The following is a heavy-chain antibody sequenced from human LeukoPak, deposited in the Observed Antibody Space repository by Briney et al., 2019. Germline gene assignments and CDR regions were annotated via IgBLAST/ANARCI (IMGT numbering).Heavy chain of an antibody. V-gene: IGHV3-64*01. Sequence: PGGSLRLSCAASGFTFSSYAMHWVRQAPGKGLEYVSAISSNGGSTYYANSVKGRFTISRDNSKNTLYLQMGSLRAEDMAVYYCARDWYSSYYYYMDVWGKGTTVTISS. CDR2: ISSNGGST. CDR1: GFTFSSYA. CDR3: ARDWYSSYYYYMDV. D-gene: IGHD6-13*01. J-gene: IGHJ6*03.